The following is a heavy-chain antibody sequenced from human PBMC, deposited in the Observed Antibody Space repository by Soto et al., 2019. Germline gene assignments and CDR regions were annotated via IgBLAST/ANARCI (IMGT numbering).Heavy chain of an antibody. CDR1: GDSINSDKYY. CDR2: IYYRGNT. D-gene: IGHD3-9*01. Sequence: SETLSLTCSVSGDSINSDKYYWGWIRQPPGKGLEWIGSIYYRGNTYYNPSLQTRVTISLNKSKSQFSLKLNSVTAADSAVYFCARLEGLATISYYFDFWGQGALVTVSS. J-gene: IGHJ4*02. V-gene: IGHV4-39*01. CDR3: ARLEGLATISYYFDF.